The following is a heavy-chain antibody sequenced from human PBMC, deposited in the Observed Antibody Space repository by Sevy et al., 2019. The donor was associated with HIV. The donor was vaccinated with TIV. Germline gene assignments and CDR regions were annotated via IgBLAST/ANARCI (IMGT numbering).Heavy chain of an antibody. V-gene: IGHV3-30-3*01. Sequence: GGSLRLSCAASGFTFNDYALHWVRQAPGKGLEWVAIISSDGDNTYYADTVKGRFTISRDNSKNTVYLQMNRLRAEDTAFYYCVREGAPYRNIRYGSGNNCFYNWFDPWGQGTLVTVSS. J-gene: IGHJ5*02. D-gene: IGHD2-15*01. CDR1: GFTFNDYA. CDR3: VREGAPYRNIRYGSGNNCFYNWFDP. CDR2: ISSDGDNT.